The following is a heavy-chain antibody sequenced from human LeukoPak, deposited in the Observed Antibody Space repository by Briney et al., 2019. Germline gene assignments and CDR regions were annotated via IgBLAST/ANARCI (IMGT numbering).Heavy chain of an antibody. D-gene: IGHD5-18*01. CDR2: ISSSGSTK. J-gene: IGHJ4*02. Sequence: GGSLRLSCAASGFTFSNYNMIWVRQAPGKGLECVSYISSSGSTKHYADSVRGRFTISRDNAKKSLYLQMNSLRAEDTGVYYCARVWDGYSGEDYWGQGTLVTVSS. CDR1: GFTFSNYN. V-gene: IGHV3-48*01. CDR3: ARVWDGYSGEDY.